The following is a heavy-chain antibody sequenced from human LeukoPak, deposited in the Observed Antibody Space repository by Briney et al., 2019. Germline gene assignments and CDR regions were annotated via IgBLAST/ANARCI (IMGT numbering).Heavy chain of an antibody. J-gene: IGHJ4*02. V-gene: IGHV4-59*08. CDR3: ARQKISSGWPSLDY. Sequence: SETLSLTCTVSGGSISSYYWSWIRQPPGKGLEWIGYIYYSESTNYNPSLKSRVTISVDTSKNQFSLKLSSVTAADTAVYYCARQKISSGWPSLDYWGQGTLVTVSS. D-gene: IGHD6-19*01. CDR1: GGSISSYY. CDR2: IYYSEST.